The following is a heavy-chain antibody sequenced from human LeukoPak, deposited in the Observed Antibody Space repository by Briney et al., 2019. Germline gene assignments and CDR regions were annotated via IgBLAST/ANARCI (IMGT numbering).Heavy chain of an antibody. V-gene: IGHV1-69*05. CDR1: GGTFSSYA. Sequence: SVKVSCKASGGTFSSYAISWVRQAPGQGLEWMGGIIPIFGTANYAQKFQGRVTITTDESTSTAYMELSSLRSEDTAVYYCARDMYYDSSGYYSRLFDYWGQGTLVTVPS. CDR2: IIPIFGTA. CDR3: ARDMYYDSSGYYSRLFDY. D-gene: IGHD3-22*01. J-gene: IGHJ4*02.